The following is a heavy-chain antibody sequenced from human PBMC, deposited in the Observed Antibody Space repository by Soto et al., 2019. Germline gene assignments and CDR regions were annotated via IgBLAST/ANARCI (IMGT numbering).Heavy chain of an antibody. J-gene: IGHJ6*02. V-gene: IGHV1-3*01. CDR2: INAGNGNT. D-gene: IGHD3-16*01. CDR3: ARDVRWGNYYYGMDV. Sequence: ASVKVSCKASGYAFTSYAMHWVRQAPGQRLEWMGWINAGNGNTKYSQKFQGRVTITRDTSASTAYMELSSLRSEDTAVYYCARDVRWGNYYYGMDVWGQGTTVTVSS. CDR1: GYAFTSYA.